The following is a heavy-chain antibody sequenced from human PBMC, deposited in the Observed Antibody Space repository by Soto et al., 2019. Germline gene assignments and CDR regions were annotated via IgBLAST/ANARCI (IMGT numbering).Heavy chain of an antibody. CDR1: GFTFSSYA. D-gene: IGHD3-16*01. CDR2: ISGSGGST. CDR3: AKSRMITAKYYYGMDV. J-gene: IGHJ6*02. V-gene: IGHV3-23*01. Sequence: GGSMRLSCAASGFTFSSYAMSWVRQAPGKGLEWVSAISGSGGSTYYADSVKGRFTISRDNSKNTLYLQMNSLRAEDTAVYYCAKSRMITAKYYYGMDVWGQGTTVTVSS.